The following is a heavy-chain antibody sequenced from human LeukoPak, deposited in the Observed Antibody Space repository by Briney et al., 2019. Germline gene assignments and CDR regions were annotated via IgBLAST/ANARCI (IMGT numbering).Heavy chain of an antibody. CDR2: IKQDGSEK. D-gene: IGHD6-19*01. CDR1: GFTFSSYW. Sequence: GGSLRLSCAASGFTFSSYWMSWVRQAPGKGLEWVANIKQDGSEKYYVDSVKGRFTISRDNSKNTLYLQMNSLRAEDTAVYYCAKDLPGISVAAYWGQGTLVTVSS. CDR3: AKDLPGISVAAY. J-gene: IGHJ4*02. V-gene: IGHV3-7*03.